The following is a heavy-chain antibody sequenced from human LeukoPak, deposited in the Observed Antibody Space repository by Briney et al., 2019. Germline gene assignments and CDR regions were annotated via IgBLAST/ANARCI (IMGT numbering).Heavy chain of an antibody. Sequence: ASVKVSCKASGSTFTGYYIHWVRQAPGQGLELMGWIYPYSGDTNYAQNFQGRVTMTRDTSISTAYMELSSLKSDDTAVYYCARDRNSGSSLDIWGQGTMLTVSS. D-gene: IGHD6-6*01. CDR1: GSTFTGYY. J-gene: IGHJ3*02. CDR3: ARDRNSGSSLDI. CDR2: IYPYSGDT. V-gene: IGHV1-2*02.